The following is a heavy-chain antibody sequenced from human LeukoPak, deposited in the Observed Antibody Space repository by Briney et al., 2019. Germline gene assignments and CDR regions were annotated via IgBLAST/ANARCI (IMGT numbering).Heavy chain of an antibody. CDR3: ARDRGNSDPGDWFDS. Sequence: GGSLRLSCAASGFTFSDYYMSWIRQAPGKGLEWVSYISGSGSTAYYAASVRGRFTTSRDNAKNSLFLQMNSLRAEDTAVYYCARDRGNSDPGDWFDSWGQGTLVTVSS. CDR1: GFTFSDYY. V-gene: IGHV3-11*01. CDR2: ISGSGSTA. J-gene: IGHJ5*01. D-gene: IGHD4-23*01.